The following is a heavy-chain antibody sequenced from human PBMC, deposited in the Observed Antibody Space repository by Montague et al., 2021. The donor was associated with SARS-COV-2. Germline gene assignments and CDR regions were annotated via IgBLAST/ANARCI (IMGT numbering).Heavy chain of an antibody. D-gene: IGHD4-23*01. V-gene: IGHV4-34*01. CDR1: GESFSGYY. CDR3: TRWDPQIRTLFGFRGKSANDY. J-gene: IGHJ4*02. CDR2: INDGGIT. Sequence: SETLSLTCAVYGESFSGYYWTWIRQSPGRGLGWIAEINDGGITNYNWSLKSRVTISVDTSKNQFSLKLSSVTVADTAVYYCTRWDPQIRTLFGFRGKSANDYWGQGTLVTVSS.